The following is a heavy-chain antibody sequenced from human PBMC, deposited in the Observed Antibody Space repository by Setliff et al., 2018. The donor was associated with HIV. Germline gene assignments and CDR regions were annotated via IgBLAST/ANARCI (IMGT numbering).Heavy chain of an antibody. CDR1: GYSFTNYW. CDR3: ARQPGRAAMGRENYYYYYMDV. Sequence: GESLTISCTGSGYSFTNYWIGWVRQMPGKGLEWMGIIFPGDSDTRYSPSFQGQVTISADTSISTADLQWRSLKASDTAMYYCARQPGRAAMGRENYYYYYMDVWGKGTTVTVSS. J-gene: IGHJ6*03. D-gene: IGHD2-2*01. V-gene: IGHV5-51*01. CDR2: IFPGDSDT.